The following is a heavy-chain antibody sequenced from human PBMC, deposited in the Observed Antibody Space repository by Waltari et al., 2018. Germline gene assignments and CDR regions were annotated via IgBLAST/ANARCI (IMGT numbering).Heavy chain of an antibody. CDR2: VYHSGST. D-gene: IGHD6-6*01. CDR3: AREAIAAPNYMDV. J-gene: IGHJ6*03. Sequence: QVQLQESGPGLVKPSQTLSLTCTVSGGSINSSDYYWSWVRQPPGKGLEWIGYVYHSGSTYYNPSLKSRLSLSIDTSKNQFSLNLSAVTAADTAVYYCAREAIAAPNYMDVWGKGTTVT. V-gene: IGHV4-30-4*08. CDR1: GGSINSSDYY.